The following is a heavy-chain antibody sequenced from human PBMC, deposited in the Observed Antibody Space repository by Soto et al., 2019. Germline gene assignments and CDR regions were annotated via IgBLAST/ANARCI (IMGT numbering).Heavy chain of an antibody. J-gene: IGHJ4*02. CDR3: ASRVGAGDY. CDR2: IYHDGSNK. V-gene: IGHV3-33*01. CDR1: GFTFSSFV. D-gene: IGHD3-16*01. Sequence: QVQLVESGGGGVQPGRSLRLSCATSGFTFSSFVMHWVRQAPGKGLEWVAVIYHDGSNKYYADSVKGRFTISRDNSKSPLYLQMNSLRAEDTAVYYCASRVGAGDYWGQGTLVTVSS.